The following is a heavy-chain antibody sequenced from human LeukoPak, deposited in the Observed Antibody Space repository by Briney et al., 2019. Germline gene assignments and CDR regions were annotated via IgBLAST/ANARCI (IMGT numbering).Heavy chain of an antibody. CDR1: GGSISSYY. Sequence: SETLSLTCTVSGGSISSYYWSWIRQPAGKGLEWLGRIYTSGSTNYNPSLKSRVSMSVDTSKNQFSLKLSSVTAADTAVYYCARVSGRSGSYYYYYYYMDVWGKGTTVTISS. D-gene: IGHD1-26*01. J-gene: IGHJ6*03. V-gene: IGHV4-4*07. CDR3: ARVSGRSGSYYYYYYYMDV. CDR2: IYTSGST.